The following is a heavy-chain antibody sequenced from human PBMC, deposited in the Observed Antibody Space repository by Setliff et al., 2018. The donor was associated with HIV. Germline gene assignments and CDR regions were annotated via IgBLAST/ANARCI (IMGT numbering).Heavy chain of an antibody. D-gene: IGHD2-21*01. CDR3: TTDWGGGGGAPLDP. Sequence: SGPTLVNPTQTLTLTCTFSGFSLSTGGVGVGWIRQPPGKALEWLALIYWDDDKRYSPSLKSRPTITKDTSKNQVVLTMNNLKTEDTAMYYCTTDWGGGGGAPLDPWGQGTLVTVSS. CDR1: GFSLSTGGVG. V-gene: IGHV2-5*02. CDR2: IYWDDDK. J-gene: IGHJ5*02.